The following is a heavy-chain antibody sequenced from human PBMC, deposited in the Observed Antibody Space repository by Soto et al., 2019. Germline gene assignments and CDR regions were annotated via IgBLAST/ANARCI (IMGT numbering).Heavy chain of an antibody. CDR2: ISSSGSTI. D-gene: IGHD3-10*01. Sequence: GGSLRLSCAASGFTFSSYEMNWVRQAPGKGLEWVSYISSSGSTIYYADSVKGRFTISRDNAKNSLYLQMNSLRAEDTAVYYCASYFYRAFDIWGQGTMVTVSS. CDR1: GFTFSSYE. V-gene: IGHV3-48*03. CDR3: ASYFYRAFDI. J-gene: IGHJ3*02.